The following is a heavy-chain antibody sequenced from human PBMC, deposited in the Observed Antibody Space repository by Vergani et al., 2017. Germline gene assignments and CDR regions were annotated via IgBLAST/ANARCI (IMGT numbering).Heavy chain of an antibody. Sequence: QVQLVQSGAEVKKPGASVKVSCKASGYTFTSYGISWVRQAPGQGLEWMGWISAYNGNTNYAQKLQGRVIMTTDTSTSTAYMELRSLRSDDTAVYYCARDLRGGSYYGRMGFDYWGQGTLVTVSS. CDR2: ISAYNGNT. V-gene: IGHV1-18*01. CDR3: ARDLRGGSYYGRMGFDY. D-gene: IGHD1-26*01. J-gene: IGHJ4*02. CDR1: GYTFTSYG.